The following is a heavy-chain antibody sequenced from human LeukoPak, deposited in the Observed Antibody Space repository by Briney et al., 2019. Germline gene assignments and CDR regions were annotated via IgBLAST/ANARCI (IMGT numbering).Heavy chain of an antibody. V-gene: IGHV3-7*01. D-gene: IGHD5-18*01. Sequence: GGSLRLSCAASGFSFSRYWMSWVRQAPGKGLEWVANIKQDGSEKNYVESVKGRFTISRDNAKNSLYLQMNSLRAEDTAVYYCASRGYSYGYEWGQGTLVTVSS. CDR2: IKQDGSEK. CDR1: GFSFSRYW. J-gene: IGHJ4*02. CDR3: ASRGYSYGYE.